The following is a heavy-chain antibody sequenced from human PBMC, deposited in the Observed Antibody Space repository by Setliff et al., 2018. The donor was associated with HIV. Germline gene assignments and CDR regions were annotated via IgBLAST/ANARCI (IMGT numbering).Heavy chain of an antibody. V-gene: IGHV3-7*01. CDR2: IKPDGSEQ. CDR3: ASPSPYCTTASCPEYFLH. D-gene: IGHD2-2*01. J-gene: IGHJ1*01. Sequence: GGSLRLSCAASGFTLSNYWMTWVRQAPGKGLEWVAGIKPDGSEQYYVDSVKGRFTISRDNAKNSLHLQMHSLGADDTAIYYCASPSPYCTTASCPEYFLHWGQGTLVTVSS. CDR1: GFTLSNYW.